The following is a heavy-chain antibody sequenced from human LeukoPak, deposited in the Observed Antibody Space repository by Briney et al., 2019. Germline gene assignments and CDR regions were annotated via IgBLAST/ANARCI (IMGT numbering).Heavy chain of an antibody. Sequence: GGSLRLSCAASEFTFSSYNMNWVRQAPGKGLEWVAYITTSGTNEYYADSVKGRFTISRDNAKNSLYLQMNSLRAEDTAIYYCAREGVGHYYYYYYVDVWGKGTTVTISS. D-gene: IGHD2-8*01. CDR3: AREGVGHYYYYYYVDV. J-gene: IGHJ6*03. CDR1: EFTFSSYN. V-gene: IGHV3-48*03. CDR2: ITTSGTNE.